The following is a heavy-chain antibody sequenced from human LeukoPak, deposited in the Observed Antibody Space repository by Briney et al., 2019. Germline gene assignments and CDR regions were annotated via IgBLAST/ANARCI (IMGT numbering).Heavy chain of an antibody. Sequence: TGGSLRLSCAASGFTFSSYNMNWVRQPPGKGLEWVSSISSSSGHIHYADSVKGRSTISRDNANNSLYLQMNSLRDEDTAVYYCARDPGTVADPYFDYWGQGSLVTVSS. J-gene: IGHJ4*02. D-gene: IGHD6-19*01. V-gene: IGHV3-21*01. CDR2: ISSSSGHI. CDR3: ARDPGTVADPYFDY. CDR1: GFTFSSYN.